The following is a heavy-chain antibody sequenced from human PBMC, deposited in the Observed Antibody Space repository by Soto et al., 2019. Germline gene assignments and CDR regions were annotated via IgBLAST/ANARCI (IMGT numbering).Heavy chain of an antibody. D-gene: IGHD6-19*01. CDR2: VSHSGST. V-gene: IGHV4-34*01. J-gene: IGHJ6*02. CDR3: ARRVLAGTFFLYHYYGVEV. Sequence: SETLSLTCAVYGGSFIGYYWSWIGEPPGKGLEGVGEVSHSGSTNYNPSFMSGDTISVDTSENQFSLKLSSVTAADTAVYYWARRVLAGTFFLYHYYGVEVWGQGTTVTVSS. CDR1: GGSFIGYY.